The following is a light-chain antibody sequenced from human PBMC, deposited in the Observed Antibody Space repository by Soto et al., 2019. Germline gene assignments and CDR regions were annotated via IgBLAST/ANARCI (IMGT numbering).Light chain of an antibody. Sequence: QSVLTQPPSASGTPGQRVLISCSGNNSSIGNNFVYWYQQFPGTAPKLLIYHTDRRPSGVPERFSGSKSGTSVSLAISGLRSEDEAVYYSATWDDSLGGVFGGGTKLTVL. CDR3: ATWDDSLGGV. V-gene: IGLV1-47*02. CDR1: NSSIGNNF. J-gene: IGLJ3*02. CDR2: HTD.